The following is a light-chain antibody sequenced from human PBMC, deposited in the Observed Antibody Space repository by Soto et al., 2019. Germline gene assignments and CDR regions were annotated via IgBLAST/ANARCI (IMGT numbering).Light chain of an antibody. CDR1: QSVLYSSNNKNY. CDR3: EQYYSTPLT. V-gene: IGKV4-1*01. Sequence: DIVMTQSPDSLAVSLGERATINCKSSQSVLYSSNNKNYLAWYQQKPGQPPKLLIYWVSTRESGVPDRFSGSGSGTDFGLTISSLQAEDVAVYYCEQYYSTPLTFGGGTKVEIK. CDR2: WVS. J-gene: IGKJ4*01.